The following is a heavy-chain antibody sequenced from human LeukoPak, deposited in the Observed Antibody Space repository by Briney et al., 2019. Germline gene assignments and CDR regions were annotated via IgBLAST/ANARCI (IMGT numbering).Heavy chain of an antibody. V-gene: IGHV1-69*01. J-gene: IGHJ5*02. CDR3: ARDTYCSGGSCYPGSGNWFDP. D-gene: IGHD2-15*01. CDR1: GGTFSSYA. Sequence: ASVKVSCKASGGTFSSYAISWVRQAPGQGLEWMGGIIPIFGTANYAQKFQGRVTITADESTSTAYMELSSLRSEDTAVYYCARDTYCSGGSCYPGSGNWFDPWGQGTLVTVSS. CDR2: IIPIFGTA.